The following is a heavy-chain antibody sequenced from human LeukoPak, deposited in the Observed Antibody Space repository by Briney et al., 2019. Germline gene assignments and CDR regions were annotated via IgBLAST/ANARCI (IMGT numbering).Heavy chain of an antibody. CDR1: GGSISSGSYY. J-gene: IGHJ4*02. CDR3: ARESDHDYGRFDY. CDR2: IYTSGST. V-gene: IGHV4-61*02. D-gene: IGHD4-17*01. Sequence: PSETLSLTCTVSGGSISSGSYYWSWIRQPAGKGLEWIGRIYTSGSTNYNPSLKSRVTISVDTSKNQFSLKLSSVTAADTAVYYCARESDHDYGRFDYWGQGTLVTVSS.